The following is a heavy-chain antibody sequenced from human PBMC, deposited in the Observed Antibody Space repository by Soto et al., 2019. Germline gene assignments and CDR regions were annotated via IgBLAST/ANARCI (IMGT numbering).Heavy chain of an antibody. V-gene: IGHV4-30-4*01. CDR3: ARVPHYDSSGYYRSTYYYGMDV. CDR1: GVSISSGDYY. J-gene: IGHJ6*02. CDR2: IYYSGST. Sequence: SETLSLTCTVSGVSISSGDYYWSWIRQPPGKGLEWIGYIYYSGSTYYNPSLKSRVTISVDTSKNQFSLKLSSVTAADTAVYYCARVPHYDSSGYYRSTYYYGMDVWGQGTTVTVSS. D-gene: IGHD3-22*01.